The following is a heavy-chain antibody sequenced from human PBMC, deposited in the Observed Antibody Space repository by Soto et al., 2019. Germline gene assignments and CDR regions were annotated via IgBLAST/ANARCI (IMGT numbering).Heavy chain of an antibody. CDR1: GGTFSSYA. CDR2: IIPIFGTA. V-gene: IGHV1-69*13. J-gene: IGHJ6*02. CDR3: ARVGGVRHYYYGMDV. Sequence: AVKVSCKASGGTFSSYAISWVRQAPGQGLEWMGGIIPIFGTANYAQKFQGRVTITADESTSTAYMELSSLRSEDTPVYYCARVGGVRHYYYGMDVWGQGTTVTVSS. D-gene: IGHD3-16*01.